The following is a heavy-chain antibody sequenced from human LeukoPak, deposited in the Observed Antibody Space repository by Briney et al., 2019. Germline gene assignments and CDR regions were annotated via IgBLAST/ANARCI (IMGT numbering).Heavy chain of an antibody. D-gene: IGHD3-9*01. CDR2: IYSGGST. J-gene: IGHJ4*02. Sequence: GGSLRLSCAASGFTVSSNYMSWVRQAPGKGLEWVSVIYSGGSTYYADSVKGRFTISRDNSKNTLYLQMNSLRAEDTAVYYCARVGWDFDWLLSTGFDYWGQGTLVTVSS. CDR1: GFTVSSNY. V-gene: IGHV3-66*01. CDR3: ARVGWDFDWLLSTGFDY.